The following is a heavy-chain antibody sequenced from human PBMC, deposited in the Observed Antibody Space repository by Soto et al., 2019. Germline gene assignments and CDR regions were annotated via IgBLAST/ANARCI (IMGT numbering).Heavy chain of an antibody. J-gene: IGHJ4*02. CDR1: GGTFGSYA. V-gene: IGHV1-69*13. CDR3: ARQLDPYYGGYSNALDY. D-gene: IGHD3-9*01. Sequence: VKAPSKAPGGTFGSYAMNWVRLEPKQGLEWMGGIIPKFGTTNYAQKFQGRVTITADESTNTAYMELNYLRSEDTAVYFCARQLDPYYGGYSNALDYWRQGIHVTVSS. CDR2: IIPKFGTT.